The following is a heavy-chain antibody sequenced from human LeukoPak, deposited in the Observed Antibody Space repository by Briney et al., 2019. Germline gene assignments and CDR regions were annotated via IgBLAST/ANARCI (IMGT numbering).Heavy chain of an antibody. CDR3: ARSRISYSGYDWEDFFDY. V-gene: IGHV1-69*05. CDR2: IIPIFGTA. J-gene: IGHJ4*02. Sequence: SVKVSCKASGGTFSSYAISWVRQAPGQGLEWMGGIIPIFGTANYAQKFQGRVTITTDESTSTAYMELSSLRSEDTAVYYCARSRISYSGYDWEDFFDYWGQGTLVTVSS. D-gene: IGHD5-12*01. CDR1: GGTFSSYA.